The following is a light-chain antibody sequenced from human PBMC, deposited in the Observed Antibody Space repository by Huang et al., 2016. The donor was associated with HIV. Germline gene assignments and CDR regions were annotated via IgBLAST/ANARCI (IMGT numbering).Light chain of an antibody. CDR3: QKYDSAPRT. CDR2: VAS. CDR1: QVIGNS. V-gene: IGKV1-27*01. J-gene: IGKJ1*01. Sequence: DIQMTQSPSSLSAFVGDTVTITCRASQVIGNSLAWYQQKPGRPPKLLIYVASTLQSGVPSRFSCSGSGTNFTLTISNLQTEDIATYYCQKYDSAPRTFGQGTRV.